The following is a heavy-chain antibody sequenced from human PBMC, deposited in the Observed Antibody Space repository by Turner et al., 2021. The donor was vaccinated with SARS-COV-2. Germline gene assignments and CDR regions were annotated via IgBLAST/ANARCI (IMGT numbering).Heavy chain of an antibody. D-gene: IGHD2-8*02. CDR1: GVTFSTYE. V-gene: IGHV3-48*03. J-gene: IGHJ4*02. Sequence: EVQLVESGGGLVQPGGSLRLSCAASGVTFSTYELNWVRQAPGKGLEWVSFISASGSPIYYADSVKGRFTISRDNAKNSLYLQMNSLRADDTALYYCARDYRWQLRGGAFDYWGQGTLVTVS. CDR3: ARDYRWQLRGGAFDY. CDR2: ISASGSPI.